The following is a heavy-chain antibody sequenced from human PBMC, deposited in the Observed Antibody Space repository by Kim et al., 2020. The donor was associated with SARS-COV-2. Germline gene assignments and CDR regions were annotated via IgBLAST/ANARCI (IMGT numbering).Heavy chain of an antibody. V-gene: IGHV3-43*02. CDR1: GFTFDDHA. Sequence: GGSLRLSCAASGFTFDDHAMHWVRQVPGKGLEWVSLISGDAGSTYYADSVKGRFTISRDNSKNTLYLQMNSLRTEDSGFYYCAKNEAYYFQYFGMDVWGQGTTVTVSS. CDR2: ISGDAGST. J-gene: IGHJ6*02. CDR3: AKNEAYYFQYFGMDV.